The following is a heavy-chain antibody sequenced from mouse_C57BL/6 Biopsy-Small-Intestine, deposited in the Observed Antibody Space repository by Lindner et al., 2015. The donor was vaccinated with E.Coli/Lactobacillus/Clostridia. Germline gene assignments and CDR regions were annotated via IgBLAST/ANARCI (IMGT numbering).Heavy chain of an antibody. J-gene: IGHJ2*01. V-gene: IGHV5-17*01. CDR2: ISSGSSTI. CDR1: GFTFSDYG. CDR3: AKDYYGSSYDY. Sequence: VQLQVSGGGLVKPGGSLKLSCAASGFTFSDYGMHWVRQAPEKGLEWVAYISSGSSTIYYADTVKGRFTISRDNAKNTLFLQMTSLRSEDTAMYYCAKDYYGSSYDYWGQGTTLTVSS. D-gene: IGHD1-1*01.